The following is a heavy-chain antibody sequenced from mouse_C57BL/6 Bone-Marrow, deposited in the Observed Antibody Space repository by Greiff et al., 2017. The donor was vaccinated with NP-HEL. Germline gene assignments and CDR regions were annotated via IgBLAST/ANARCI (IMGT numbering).Heavy chain of an antibody. J-gene: IGHJ4*01. CDR3: AREEVYYEDAMDY. Sequence: EVMLVESGGGLVKPGGSLKLSCAASGFTFSSYAMSWVRQTPEKRLEWVATISDGGSYTYYPDNVKGRFTISRDNAKNNLYLQMSHLKSEDTAMYYCAREEVYYEDAMDYWGQGTSVTVSS. V-gene: IGHV5-4*01. CDR1: GFTFSSYA. CDR2: ISDGGSYT. D-gene: IGHD2-4*01.